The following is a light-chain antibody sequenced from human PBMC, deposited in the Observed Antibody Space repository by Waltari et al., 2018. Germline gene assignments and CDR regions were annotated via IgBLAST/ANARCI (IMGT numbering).Light chain of an antibody. V-gene: IGKV1-39*01. J-gene: IGKJ1*01. CDR1: QNIITY. CDR3: QQSYSTPRT. CDR2: GAS. Sequence: DILLTQAPSSLSASVGDRVTITCRASQNIITYLNWYQHKPGKAPKLLIYGASTLQNGVPSRFSGFGSGTDFTLTLTGLQPGDIATYYCQQSYSTPRTFGQGTKEELK.